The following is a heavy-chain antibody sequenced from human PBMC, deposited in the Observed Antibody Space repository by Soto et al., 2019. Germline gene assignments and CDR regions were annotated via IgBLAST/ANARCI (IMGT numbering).Heavy chain of an antibody. Sequence: PSETLSLTCAVSGFSISSGGYSWSWIRQPPGKGLEWIGYIYNSGSPYNNPSLTSRVTISVDTSKNQFSLKLSSVTAADTAVYYCARGPSGDKVDYWGQGTLVTVSS. CDR3: ARGPSGDKVDY. D-gene: IGHD7-27*01. CDR1: GFSISSGGYS. V-gene: IGHV4-30-2*05. J-gene: IGHJ4*02. CDR2: IYNSGSP.